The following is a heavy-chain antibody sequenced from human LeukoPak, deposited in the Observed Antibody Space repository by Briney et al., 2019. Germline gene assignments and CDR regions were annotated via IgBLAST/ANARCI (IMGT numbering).Heavy chain of an antibody. CDR3: ARAPVVSCRGAFCYPLDY. CDR2: IGASDGYT. D-gene: IGHD2-15*01. J-gene: IGHJ4*01. V-gene: IGHV3-23*01. Sequence: GGSLRLSCVASGFSLSTFAMSSVRQSPEQGLEWVSAIGASDGYTYPADSVKGRFTMSRDLSRNTVYLQMNSMRVDATAVYFCARAPVVSCRGAFCYPLDYWGHGILITVSS. CDR1: GFSLSTFA.